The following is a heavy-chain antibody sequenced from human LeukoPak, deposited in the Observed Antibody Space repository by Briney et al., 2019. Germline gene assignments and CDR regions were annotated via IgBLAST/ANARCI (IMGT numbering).Heavy chain of an antibody. V-gene: IGHV3-7*01. CDR3: ARDSYFDAFDM. CDR2: IKDDGNEQ. J-gene: IGHJ3*02. D-gene: IGHD2/OR15-2a*01. Sequence: GGSLRLSCAASGFTFSRYWMSWVRQAPGKGLEWVANIKDDGNEQYYMESVRGRFTISRDNAKNSIYLQMSSLRVEDTAVYYCARDSYFDAFDMWGQGTMVTVSS. CDR1: GFTFSRYW.